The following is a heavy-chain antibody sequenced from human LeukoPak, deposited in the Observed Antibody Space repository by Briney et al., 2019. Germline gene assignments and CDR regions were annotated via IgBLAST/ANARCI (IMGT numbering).Heavy chain of an antibody. D-gene: IGHD3-10*01. CDR2: ITSSSNYI. V-gene: IGHV3-21*03. J-gene: IGHJ4*02. CDR1: GFTFSSYN. CDR3: ARDCWDYGSGSYCGIDY. Sequence: GGSLRLSCAASGFTFSSYNMNWVRQAPGQGLEWVSSITSSSNYIYYADSVKGRFTISRDNAMNSLYLQMNSLRAEDTTVYYCARDCWDYGSGSYCGIDYWGQGTLVTVSS.